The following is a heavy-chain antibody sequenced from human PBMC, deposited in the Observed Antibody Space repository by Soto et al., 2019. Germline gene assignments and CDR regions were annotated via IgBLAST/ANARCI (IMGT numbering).Heavy chain of an antibody. Sequence: PGGSLRLSCAASGFTFSSYWMHWVRQAPGKGLVWVSRINSDGSSTSYAESVKGRFTISRDNAKNTLYLQMNSLRAEDTAVYYCARSGFAGTLVILFDYWGQGTLVTVSS. CDR3: ARSGFAGTLVILFDY. J-gene: IGHJ4*02. V-gene: IGHV3-74*01. CDR1: GFTFSSYW. CDR2: INSDGSST. D-gene: IGHD3-9*01.